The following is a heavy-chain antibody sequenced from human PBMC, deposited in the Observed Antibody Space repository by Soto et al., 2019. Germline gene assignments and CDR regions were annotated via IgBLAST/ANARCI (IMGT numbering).Heavy chain of an antibody. Sequence: ASVKVSCKASGGTLSSYSMSWVRQAPGQGLEWMGGIIPIFGTANYAQKFQGRVTITADESTSTAYMELSSLRSEDTAVYYCASPTIFGVVTEYYYGMDVWGQGTTVTVS. CDR3: ASPTIFGVVTEYYYGMDV. CDR1: GGTLSSYS. D-gene: IGHD3-3*01. CDR2: IIPIFGTA. J-gene: IGHJ6*02. V-gene: IGHV1-69*13.